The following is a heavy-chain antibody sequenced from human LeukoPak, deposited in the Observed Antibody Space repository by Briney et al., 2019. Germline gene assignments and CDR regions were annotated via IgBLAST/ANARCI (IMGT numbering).Heavy chain of an antibody. Sequence: SETLSLTCAVYGGSFSGYYWSWTRQPPGKGLEWIGEINHSGSTNYNPSLKSRVTISVDTSKNQFSLKLSSVTAADTAVYYCARKRLRSFDYWGQGTLVTVSS. J-gene: IGHJ4*02. CDR1: GGSFSGYY. CDR2: INHSGST. CDR3: ARKRLRSFDY. D-gene: IGHD6-25*01. V-gene: IGHV4-34*01.